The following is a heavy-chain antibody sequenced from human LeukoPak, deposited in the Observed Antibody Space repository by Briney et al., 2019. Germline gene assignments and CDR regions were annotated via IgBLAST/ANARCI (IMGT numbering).Heavy chain of an antibody. J-gene: IGHJ4*02. V-gene: IGHV1-2*04. CDR2: INPNSGGT. Sequence: ASVKVSCEASGYTFTGYYMHWVRQAPGQGLEWMGWINPNSGGTNYAQKFQGWVTMTRDTSISTAYMELSRLRSDDTAVYYCARAHIAVAGTGFDYWGQGTLVTVSS. CDR3: ARAHIAVAGTGFDY. D-gene: IGHD6-19*01. CDR1: GYTFTGYY.